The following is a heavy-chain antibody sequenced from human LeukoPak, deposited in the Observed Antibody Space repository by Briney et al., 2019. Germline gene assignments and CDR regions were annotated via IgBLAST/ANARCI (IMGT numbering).Heavy chain of an antibody. CDR1: GFTFSSYA. Sequence: GGSLRLSCAASGFTFSSYAMSWVRQAPGKGLEWVSAISGSGGSTNYTDSVKGRFTISRDNSKNALYLQMKSLRAEDTAVYYCAKDLGAISGYFDYWGQGTLVTVSS. V-gene: IGHV3-23*01. J-gene: IGHJ4*02. CDR2: ISGSGGST. D-gene: IGHD3-9*01. CDR3: AKDLGAISGYFDY.